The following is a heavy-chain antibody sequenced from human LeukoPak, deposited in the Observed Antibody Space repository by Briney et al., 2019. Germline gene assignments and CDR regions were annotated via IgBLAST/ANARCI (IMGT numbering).Heavy chain of an antibody. CDR2: INHSGST. CDR1: GGSSSGYY. Sequence: PSETLSLTCAVYGGSSSGYYWSWIRRPPGKGLEWIGEINHSGSTNYNPSLKSRVTISVDTSKNQFSLKLSSVTAADTAVYYCARGLLRSSSWYVWFDPWGQGTLVTVSS. J-gene: IGHJ5*02. V-gene: IGHV4-34*01. CDR3: ARGLLRSSSWYVWFDP. D-gene: IGHD6-13*01.